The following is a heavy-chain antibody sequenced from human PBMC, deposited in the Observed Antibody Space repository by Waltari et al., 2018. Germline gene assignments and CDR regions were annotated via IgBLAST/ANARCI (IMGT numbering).Heavy chain of an antibody. D-gene: IGHD3-9*01. Sequence: EVQLVESGGGLVQPGGSLRLSCAASGFTFGRSWMHWARQAPGKGLVWVSLINNDGTTTIYADSVKGRFTISRDNAENTLYLQMNSLRAEDTAVYYCVRIYFECSGHKLSWGQGTLVTVSS. V-gene: IGHV3-74*01. CDR3: VRIYFECSGHKLS. CDR1: GFTFGRSW. CDR2: INNDGTTT. J-gene: IGHJ5*02.